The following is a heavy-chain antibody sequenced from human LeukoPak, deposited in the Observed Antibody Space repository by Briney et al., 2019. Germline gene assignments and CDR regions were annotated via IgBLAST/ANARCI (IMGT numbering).Heavy chain of an antibody. CDR1: GYTFTSYG. CDR2: ISAYNGNT. J-gene: IGHJ4*02. D-gene: IGHD3-10*01. V-gene: IGHV1-18*01. Sequence: ASVTVSCKASGYTFTSYGISWVRQAPGQGLEWMGWISAYNGNTNYAQKLQGRVTMTTDTSTSTAYMELRSLRSDDTAVYYCARVLLWFGELSTSFDYWGQGTLVTVSS. CDR3: ARVLLWFGELSTSFDY.